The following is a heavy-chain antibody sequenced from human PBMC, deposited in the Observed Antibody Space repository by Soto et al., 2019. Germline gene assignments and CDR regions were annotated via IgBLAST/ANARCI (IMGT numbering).Heavy chain of an antibody. CDR3: ASEMYYYGSGSSYYYYGMDV. D-gene: IGHD3-10*01. V-gene: IGHV4-4*02. Sequence: SETLSLTCAVSGGSISSSNWWSWVRQPPGKGLEWIGEIYHSGSTNYNPSLKSRVTISVDKSKNQFSLKLSSVTAADTAVYYCASEMYYYGSGSSYYYYGMDVWGQGTTVTVSS. J-gene: IGHJ6*02. CDR1: GGSISSSNW. CDR2: IYHSGST.